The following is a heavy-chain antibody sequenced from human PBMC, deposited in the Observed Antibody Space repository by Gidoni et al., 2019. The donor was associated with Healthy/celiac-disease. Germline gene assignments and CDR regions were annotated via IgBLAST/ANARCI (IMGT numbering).Heavy chain of an antibody. V-gene: IGHV3-30-3*01. Sequence: QVQLVESGGGGVQPGRALRLSCAASGFTLRSDAMHGGSQAPGKGLEWVAVIFYDGSNKYSADSVKCRFTISRDNSKNTLYLQMNSLSAEDTAVHYCASATGDVGEHYDILTGLGYFDYWGQGTLVTVSS. CDR2: IFYDGSNK. J-gene: IGHJ4*02. D-gene: IGHD3-9*01. CDR1: GFTLRSDA. CDR3: ASATGDVGEHYDILTGLGYFDY.